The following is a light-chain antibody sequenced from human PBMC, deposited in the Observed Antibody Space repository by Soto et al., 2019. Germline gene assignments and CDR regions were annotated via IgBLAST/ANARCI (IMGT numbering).Light chain of an antibody. J-gene: IGKJ5*01. CDR2: GAS. V-gene: IGKV2-40*01. Sequence: DILMTQTPLSLPFTPGEPSSISCRSSQSLLDSDDGNTYLDWYLQKPGQAPRLLVYGASTRATGIPVRFSGSGSGTEFTLTISSLQSDDFAVYYCQHYYKGSPITFGQGTRLEIK. CDR1: QSLLDSDDGNTY. CDR3: QHYYKGSPIT.